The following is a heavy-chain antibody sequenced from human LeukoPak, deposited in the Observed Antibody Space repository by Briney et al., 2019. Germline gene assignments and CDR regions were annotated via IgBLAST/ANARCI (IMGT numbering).Heavy chain of an antibody. J-gene: IGHJ4*02. CDR1: GFTFTTYS. V-gene: IGHV3-21*01. CDR2: ISSSSGYI. Sequence: GGSLRLSCAASGFTFTTYSMNWVRQAPGKGLEWVSSISSSSGYIYYADSVKGRFTISRDNAKNSLYLQMNSLRAEDTAMYYCARPLTKDFGEYGYWGQGTLITVSS. CDR3: ARPLTKDFGEYGY. D-gene: IGHD4-17*01.